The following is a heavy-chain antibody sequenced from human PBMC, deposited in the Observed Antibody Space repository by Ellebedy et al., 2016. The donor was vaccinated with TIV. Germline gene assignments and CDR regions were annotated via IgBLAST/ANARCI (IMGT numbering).Heavy chain of an antibody. J-gene: IGHJ4*02. Sequence: GESLKISXAASGFTFSSYAMSWVRQAPGKGLVWVSRINSDGSSISYADSVKGRFTISRDNAKNTVYLQMNSLRAEDTAVYYCLRSIDYWGQGTLVTVSS. CDR3: LRSIDY. CDR1: GFTFSSYA. V-gene: IGHV3-74*01. CDR2: INSDGSSI. D-gene: IGHD3-3*01.